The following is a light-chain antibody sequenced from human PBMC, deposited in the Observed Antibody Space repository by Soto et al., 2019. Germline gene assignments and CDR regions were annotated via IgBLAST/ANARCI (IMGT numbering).Light chain of an antibody. CDR2: DAS. J-gene: IGKJ1*01. V-gene: IGKV3-11*01. Sequence: ENVFTQSPATLSLSPGERATLSCRASQSVSSYLAWYQQKPGQAPRLLIYDASNRATGIPARFSGSGSGTDFTLTISSLEPEDFAVYYCQQRSNWPRTFGQGTKVDIK. CDR1: QSVSSY. CDR3: QQRSNWPRT.